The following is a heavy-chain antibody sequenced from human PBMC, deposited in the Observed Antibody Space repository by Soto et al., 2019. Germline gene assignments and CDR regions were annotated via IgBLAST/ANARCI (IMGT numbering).Heavy chain of an antibody. D-gene: IGHD4-17*01. CDR3: ARTVTTAYRNAFDI. J-gene: IGHJ3*02. CDR1: GYTFTSYA. CDR2: INAGNGNT. Sequence: ASVKVSCKASGYTFTSYAMHWVRQAPGQRLEWMGWINAGNGNTKYSQKLQGRVTITRDTSASTAYMELSSLRSEDTAVYYCARTVTTAYRNAFDIWGQGTMVTVS. V-gene: IGHV1-3*01.